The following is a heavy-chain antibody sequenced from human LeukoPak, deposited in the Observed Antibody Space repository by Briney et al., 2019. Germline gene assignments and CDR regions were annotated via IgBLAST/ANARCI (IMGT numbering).Heavy chain of an antibody. D-gene: IGHD5-18*01. CDR2: INSDGSST. CDR3: ARDDAGYSYDPRGWFDP. V-gene: IGHV3-74*01. J-gene: IGHJ5*02. CDR1: RFTFSSYW. Sequence: GGSLRLSCAASRFTFSSYWMHWVGQAPGKGLVWVSRINSDGSSTSYADSVKGRFTISRDNAKNTLYLQMNSLRAEDTAVYYCARDDAGYSYDPRGWFDPWGQGTLVTVSS.